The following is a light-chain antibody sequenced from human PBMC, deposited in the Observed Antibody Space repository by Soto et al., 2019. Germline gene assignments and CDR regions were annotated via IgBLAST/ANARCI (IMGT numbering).Light chain of an antibody. CDR3: QQYSGDSRT. V-gene: IGKV1-5*03. Sequence: DIRLTQSPSTLSASVGDSVTITCRASQYIDGWLAWYQQKPGKAPHLLIYKTSTLESGVPSRFSGSGSGTEFTLTISSLQADDFATYYCQQYSGDSRTFGQGTKVEMK. J-gene: IGKJ1*01. CDR2: KTS. CDR1: QYIDGW.